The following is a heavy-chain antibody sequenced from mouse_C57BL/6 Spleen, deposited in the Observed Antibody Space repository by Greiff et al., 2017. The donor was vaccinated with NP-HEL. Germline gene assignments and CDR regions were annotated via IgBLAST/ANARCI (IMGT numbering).Heavy chain of an antibody. CDR1: GYTFTDYY. CDR3: AKEALNYYGSSPHAMDY. D-gene: IGHD1-1*01. J-gene: IGHJ4*01. CDR2: IYPGSGNT. Sequence: VQLQQSGAELVRPGASVKLSCKASGYTFTDYYINWVKQRPGQGLEWIARIYPGSGNTYYNEKFKGKATLTAEKSSSTAYMQLSSLTSEDSAVYFCAKEALNYYGSSPHAMDYWGQGTSVTVSS. V-gene: IGHV1-76*01.